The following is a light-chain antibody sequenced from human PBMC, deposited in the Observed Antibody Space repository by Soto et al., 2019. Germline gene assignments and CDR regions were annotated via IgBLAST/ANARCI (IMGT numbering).Light chain of an antibody. V-gene: IGKV3-20*01. CDR2: GAS. CDR1: QSVSSSY. CDR3: HQDGSSSALT. J-gene: IGKJ4*01. Sequence: EIVLTQSPGTLSLSPGERATLSCRASQSVSSSYLSWYQQKPGQAPRLLIYGASSRAPGIPDRFSGSGSGTDFTLTISRLEPEDFSVYYCHQDGSSSALTFGGGTKVEIK.